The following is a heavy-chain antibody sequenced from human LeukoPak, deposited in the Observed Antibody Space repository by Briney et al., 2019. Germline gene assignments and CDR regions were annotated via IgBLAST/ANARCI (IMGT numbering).Heavy chain of an antibody. CDR1: GFTLSSYA. J-gene: IGHJ4*02. V-gene: IGHV3-23*01. CDR2: ISGSGGST. CDR3: AKGRGWLQFFDY. Sequence: GGSLRLSCAASGFTLSSYAMDWVRQAPGKGLEWVSTISGSGGSTYNADSVKGRFTIARDNSKNTLYLQMNSLRAEDTAVYFCAKGRGWLQFFDYWGQGTLVTVSS. D-gene: IGHD5-24*01.